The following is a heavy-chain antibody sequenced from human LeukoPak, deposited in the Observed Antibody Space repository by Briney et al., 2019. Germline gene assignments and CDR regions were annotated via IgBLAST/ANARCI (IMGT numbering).Heavy chain of an antibody. CDR3: ARGGANYAFDI. V-gene: IGHV4-4*02. Sequence: SETLSLICAVSGGSISNSNWWSWVRQPPGKGLEWIGEIYHSGSTNYNPSLKSRVTVSVDKSKNQFSLKLSSVTAADTAVYYCARGGANYAFDIWGQGTMVTVSS. D-gene: IGHD1-26*01. J-gene: IGHJ3*02. CDR2: IYHSGST. CDR1: GGSISNSNW.